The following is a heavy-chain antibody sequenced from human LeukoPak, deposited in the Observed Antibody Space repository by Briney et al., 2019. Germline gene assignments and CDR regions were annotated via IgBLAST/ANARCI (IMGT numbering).Heavy chain of an antibody. D-gene: IGHD6-25*01. CDR3: AEEGRGSSGWPNWFDP. Sequence: QPGRSLRLSCAASGFTFTSYAMSWVRQAPGKGLEWVSAISGSGDITYYRDAVKGRFTISRDNSKNTLSLQMNSLRAEDTAVYYCAEEGRGSSGWPNWFDPWGQGTLVTVSS. V-gene: IGHV3-23*01. CDR2: ISGSGDIT. CDR1: GFTFTSYA. J-gene: IGHJ5*02.